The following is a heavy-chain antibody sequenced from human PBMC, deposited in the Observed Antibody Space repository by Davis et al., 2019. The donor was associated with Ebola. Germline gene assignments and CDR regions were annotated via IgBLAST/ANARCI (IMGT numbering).Heavy chain of an antibody. CDR1: GYSFPSYW. J-gene: IGHJ6*02. Sequence: VESLKISCKCSGYSFPSYWISWVRHMPGKGLEWMGRIDPSDSYTNYSPSFQGHVTISADKSISTAYLQWSSLKASDTAMYYCASCPYYYYGMDVWGQGTTVTVSS. V-gene: IGHV5-10-1*01. CDR3: ASCPYYYYGMDV. CDR2: IDPSDSYT.